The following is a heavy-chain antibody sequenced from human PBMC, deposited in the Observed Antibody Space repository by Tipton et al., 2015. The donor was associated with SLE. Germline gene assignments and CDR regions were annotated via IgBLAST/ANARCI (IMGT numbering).Heavy chain of an antibody. Sequence: LSLTWAASGLTFSSYEMNWVRQAPGKGLEGVSYISSSGSTIYYADSVKGRFTISRDNAKNSLYLQMNSLRAEDTAVYYCAGGGFRGAFDIWGQGTMVTVSS. CDR1: GLTFSSYE. CDR3: AGGGFRGAFDI. J-gene: IGHJ3*02. D-gene: IGHD3-16*01. V-gene: IGHV3-48*03. CDR2: ISSSGSTI.